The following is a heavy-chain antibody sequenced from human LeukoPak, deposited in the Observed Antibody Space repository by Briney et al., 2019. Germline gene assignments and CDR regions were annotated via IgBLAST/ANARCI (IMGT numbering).Heavy chain of an antibody. CDR3: ARGYYDFWSGYHQGWFDP. CDR2: MNPNSGNT. D-gene: IGHD3-3*01. V-gene: IGHV1-8*03. Sequence: ASVKVSCKASGFTFTSSAVQWVRQARGQRLEWMGWMNPNSGNTGYAQKFQGRVTITRNTSISTAYMELSSLRSEDTAVYYCARGYYDFWSGYHQGWFDPWGQGTLVTVSS. CDR1: GFTFTSSA. J-gene: IGHJ5*02.